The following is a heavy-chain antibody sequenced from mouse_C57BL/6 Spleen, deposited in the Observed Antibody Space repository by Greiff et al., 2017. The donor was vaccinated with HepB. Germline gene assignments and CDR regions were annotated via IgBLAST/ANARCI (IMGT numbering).Heavy chain of an antibody. V-gene: IGHV1-53*01. CDR2: INPSNGGT. D-gene: IGHD1-1*01. CDR3: ARCGYYYGSSYVYYAMDY. J-gene: IGHJ4*01. Sequence: QVQLQQPGTELVKPGASVKLSCKASGYTFTSYWMHWVKQRPGQGLEWIGNINPSNGGTNYNEKFKSKATLTVDKSSSTAYMQLSSLTSEDSAVYYCARCGYYYGSSYVYYAMDYWGQGTSVTVSS. CDR1: GYTFTSYW.